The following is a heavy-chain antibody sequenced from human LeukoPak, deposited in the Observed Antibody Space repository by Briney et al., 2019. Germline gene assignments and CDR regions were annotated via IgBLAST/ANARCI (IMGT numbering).Heavy chain of an antibody. J-gene: IGHJ4*02. CDR1: GGSISSYY. V-gene: IGHV4-59*08. D-gene: IGHD6-19*01. CDR2: IYYSGST. Sequence: SETLSLTCTVSGGSISSYYWSWIRQPPGKGLEWIGYIYYSGSTNYNPSLKSRVTISVDTSKNQFSLKLSSVTAADTAVYYCARGYSSGWADPIFDYWGQGTLVTVSS. CDR3: ARGYSSGWADPIFDY.